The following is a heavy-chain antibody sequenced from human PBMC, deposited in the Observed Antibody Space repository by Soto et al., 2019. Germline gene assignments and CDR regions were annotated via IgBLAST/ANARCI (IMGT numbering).Heavy chain of an antibody. CDR2: IYYIGNT. Sequence: QLQLQESGPGLVKASETLSLTCTVSGGSISSRSSYWGWIRQPPGKGLEWIGSIYYIGNTYYNPSLKSRVAISIDSSKTRSALPLAPATNGATAGYACGGQDYGAKGYYLETGGQRTGVT. V-gene: IGHV4-39*02. CDR1: GGSISSRSSY. CDR3: GGQDYGAKGYYLET. J-gene: IGHJ4*02. D-gene: IGHD4-17*01.